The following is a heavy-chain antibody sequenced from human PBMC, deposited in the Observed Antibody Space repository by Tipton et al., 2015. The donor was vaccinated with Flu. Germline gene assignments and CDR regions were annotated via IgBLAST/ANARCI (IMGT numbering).Heavy chain of an antibody. V-gene: IGHV5-51*03. CDR3: AKRGGNNYWNPLDF. CDR2: IYPSDSDT. Sequence: VQLVQSGAEVKKPGESLKISCKGSGYSFSSNWIAWVRQMPGKGLEWMGVIYPSDSDTRYSPSFQGQATISADKSISTAFLQWSSLKASDSGMYYCAKRGGNNYWNPLDFWGQGTLVTVSS. CDR1: GYSFSSNW. D-gene: IGHD1-1*01. J-gene: IGHJ4*02.